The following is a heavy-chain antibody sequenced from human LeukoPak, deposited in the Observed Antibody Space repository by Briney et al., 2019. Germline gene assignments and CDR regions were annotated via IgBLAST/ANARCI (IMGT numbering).Heavy chain of an antibody. CDR3: ARGQLSGSRPFDY. J-gene: IGHJ4*02. Sequence: GGSLRLSGAASGFTFSSYGMHWVRQAPGKGLEWVAVISYDGSNKYYADSVKGRFTISRDNSKNTLYLQMNSLRAEDTAVYYCARGQLSGSRPFDYWGQGTLVTVSS. D-gene: IGHD3-10*01. CDR2: ISYDGSNK. CDR1: GFTFSSYG. V-gene: IGHV3-30*03.